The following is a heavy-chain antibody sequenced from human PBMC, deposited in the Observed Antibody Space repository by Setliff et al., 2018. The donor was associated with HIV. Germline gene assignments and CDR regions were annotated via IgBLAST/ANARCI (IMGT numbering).Heavy chain of an antibody. V-gene: IGHV4-59*08. CDR2: IYYSGST. CDR1: GGSIRSYY. Sequence: SETLSLTCTVSGGSIRSYYWSWIRQPPGKGLEWIGYIYYSGSTNYNPSLKSRVTMSVDTSKNQFSLKLSSVTAADTAVYYCARLNNGAHYFHFDYWGQGTLVTVSS. J-gene: IGHJ4*02. CDR3: ARLNNGAHYFHFDY. D-gene: IGHD1-20*01.